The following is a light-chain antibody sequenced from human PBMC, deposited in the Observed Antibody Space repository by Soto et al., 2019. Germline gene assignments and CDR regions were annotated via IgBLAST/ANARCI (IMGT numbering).Light chain of an antibody. J-gene: IGKJ4*01. V-gene: IGKV1-39*01. CDR1: QSISSY. CDR2: AAS. Sequence: DIQMTQSPSSLSASVGDRVTITCRASQSISSYLNWYQQKPGKAPKLLIYAASSLQSGVPSRFSGSGSDTDFTLTISSLQPEDFATYYCLQDYSYPLTLGGGTKVDIK. CDR3: LQDYSYPLT.